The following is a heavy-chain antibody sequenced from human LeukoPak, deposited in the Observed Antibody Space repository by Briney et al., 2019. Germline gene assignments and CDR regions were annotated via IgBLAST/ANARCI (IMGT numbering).Heavy chain of an antibody. Sequence: ASVKVSCKASGYTFTSYGISWVRQAPGQGLEWMGWISAYNGNTNYAQKLQGRATMTTDTSTSTAYMELRSLRSDDTAVYYCARSEAVAGTFDYFDYWGQGTLVTVSS. CDR2: ISAYNGNT. V-gene: IGHV1-18*01. J-gene: IGHJ4*02. D-gene: IGHD6-19*01. CDR1: GYTFTSYG. CDR3: ARSEAVAGTFDYFDY.